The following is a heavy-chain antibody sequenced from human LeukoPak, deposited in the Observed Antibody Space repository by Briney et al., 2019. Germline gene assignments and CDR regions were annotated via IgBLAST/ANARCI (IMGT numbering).Heavy chain of an antibody. V-gene: IGHV3-23*01. CDR2: ISGSGGST. CDR3: AKDPSTHDFWSGYRPFDY. Sequence: PGGSLRLSCAVSGFTFSSYAMSWGRQAPGKGLEWVSAISGSGGSTYYADSVKGRFTISRDNSKNTLYLQMNSLRAEDTAVYYCAKDPSTHDFWSGYRPFDYWGQGTLVTVSS. J-gene: IGHJ4*02. D-gene: IGHD3-3*01. CDR1: GFTFSSYA.